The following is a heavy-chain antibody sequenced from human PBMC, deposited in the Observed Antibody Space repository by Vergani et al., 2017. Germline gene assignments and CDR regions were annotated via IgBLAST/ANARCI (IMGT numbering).Heavy chain of an antibody. V-gene: IGHV3-9*01. CDR2: ISWNSGSI. J-gene: IGHJ4*02. Sequence: EVQLVESGGGLVQPGRSLRLSCAASGFTFDDYAMHWVRQAPGKGLEWVSGISWNSGSIGYADSVKGRFTISRDNSKNTLYLQMNSLRAEDTAVYYCAKDRVPTVTTLISGYFDYWGQGTLVTVSS. CDR3: AKDRVPTVTTLISGYFDY. CDR1: GFTFDDYA. D-gene: IGHD4-17*01.